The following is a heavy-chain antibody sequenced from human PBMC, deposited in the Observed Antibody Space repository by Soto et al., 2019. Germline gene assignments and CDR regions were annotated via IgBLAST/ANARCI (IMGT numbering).Heavy chain of an antibody. D-gene: IGHD3-22*01. CDR2: IIPIFGTA. J-gene: IGHJ5*02. V-gene: IGHV1-69*13. CDR1: GGTFSSYA. CDR3: ARGTHYYASSAYYSGNCLDT. Sequence: GASVKVSCKASGGTFSSYAISWVRQAPGQGLEWMGGIIPIFGTANYAQKFQGRVTITAEESTSTAYMELSSLRSEDTAVYYCARGTHYYASSAYYSGNCLDTCGPGNLVTVSS.